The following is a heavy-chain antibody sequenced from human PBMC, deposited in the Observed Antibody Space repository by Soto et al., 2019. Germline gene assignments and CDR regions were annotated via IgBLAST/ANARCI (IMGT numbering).Heavy chain of an antibody. CDR3: ARGGRGTIFGVVRSRNNWFDP. V-gene: IGHV4-34*01. CDR1: GGSFSGYY. Sequence: SETLSLTCAVYGGSFSGYYWSWIRQPPGKGLEWIGEINHSGSTNYNPSLKSRVTISVDTSKNQFSLKLSSVTAADTAVYYCARGGRGTIFGVVRSRNNWFDPWGQGTLVTVSS. CDR2: INHSGST. J-gene: IGHJ5*02. D-gene: IGHD3-3*01.